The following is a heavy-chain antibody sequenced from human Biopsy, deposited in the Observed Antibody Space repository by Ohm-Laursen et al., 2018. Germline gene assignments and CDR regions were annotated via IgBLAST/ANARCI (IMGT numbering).Heavy chain of an antibody. CDR1: GGMFNSYT. V-gene: IGHV1-69*06. CDR2: IMSLYNTT. D-gene: IGHD5-12*01. CDR3: ARGLGGYDYWYFDL. Sequence: PSVKVSCKASGGMFNSYTINWLRQAPGQGLQWMGGIMSLYNTTNYAQKFWDRITVTADKSTNTVYMTLSSLTSEDTAVYFCARGLGGYDYWYFDLWGRGTLVMVSS. J-gene: IGHJ2*01.